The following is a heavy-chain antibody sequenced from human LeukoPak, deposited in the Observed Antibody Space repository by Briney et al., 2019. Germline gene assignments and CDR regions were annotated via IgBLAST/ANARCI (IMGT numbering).Heavy chain of an antibody. CDR3: AQWGIAAALDY. J-gene: IGHJ4*02. Sequence: GGSLRLSCAASGFTVSSNYMSWVRQAPGKGLEWVSAISGSGGSTYYADSVKGRFTISRDNSKNTLYLQMNSLRAEDTAVYYCAQWGIAAALDYWGQGTLVTVSS. CDR2: ISGSGGST. V-gene: IGHV3-23*01. CDR1: GFTVSSNY. D-gene: IGHD6-13*01.